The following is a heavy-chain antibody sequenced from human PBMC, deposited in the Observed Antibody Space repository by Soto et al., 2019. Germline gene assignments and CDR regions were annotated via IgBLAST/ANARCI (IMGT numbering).Heavy chain of an antibody. D-gene: IGHD6-13*01. CDR2: INPNSGGT. CDR3: AREGVCSSSFFFDDNDNNGIDV. Sequence: GASVKVSCKACGYTFTGYYMHWVRQAPGQGLEWMGWINPNSGGTNYAQKFQGWVTMTRDTSISTAYMELSRLRSDDTAVYYCAREGVCSSSFFFDDNDNNGIDVLGQGAAVTVS. J-gene: IGHJ6*02. V-gene: IGHV1-2*04. CDR1: GYTFTGYY.